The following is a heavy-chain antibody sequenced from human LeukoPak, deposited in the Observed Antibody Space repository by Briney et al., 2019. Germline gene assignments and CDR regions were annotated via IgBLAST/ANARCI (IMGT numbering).Heavy chain of an antibody. Sequence: GRSLRLSCAASGFTFSSYAMHWVRQAPDKGLEWVAVVWYNGRIDYYVDSVKGRFTISRDNSKNTLYLQMNSLRAGDTAVYYCARAAAGIFYYYGMDVWGQGTTVTVSS. CDR3: ARAAAGIFYYYGMDV. CDR1: GFTFSSYA. D-gene: IGHD6-13*01. V-gene: IGHV3-33*08. J-gene: IGHJ6*02. CDR2: VWYNGRID.